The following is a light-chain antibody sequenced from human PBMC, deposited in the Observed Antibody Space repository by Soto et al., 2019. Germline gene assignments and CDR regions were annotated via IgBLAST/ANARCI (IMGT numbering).Light chain of an antibody. CDR2: DAS. Sequence: IWMPQSPATLSLSPGERATLSCRASQSVRRYLAWYPQTTGQAPRILIYDASNRDTGIPARFSGIWSWTDCTLPISRLEPEDVEVDDCQQRSNWPPTFGQGTQVEIK. V-gene: IGKV3-11*01. CDR1: QSVRRY. J-gene: IGKJ1*01. CDR3: QQRSNWPPT.